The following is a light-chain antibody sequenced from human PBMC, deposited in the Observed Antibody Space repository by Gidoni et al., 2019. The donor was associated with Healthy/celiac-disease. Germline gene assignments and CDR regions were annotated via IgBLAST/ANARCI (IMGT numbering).Light chain of an antibody. Sequence: QSALTQPASVSGSPGHAIPSSCTGTSSDVGGYNYVSWYQQPPGKAPKLMIYDVSNRPSGVSNRFSGSKSGNTASLTISGLQAEDESDYYCSSYTSSSTVVFGGGTKLTVL. CDR1: SSDVGGYNY. CDR2: DVS. J-gene: IGLJ2*01. V-gene: IGLV2-14*01. CDR3: SSYTSSSTVV.